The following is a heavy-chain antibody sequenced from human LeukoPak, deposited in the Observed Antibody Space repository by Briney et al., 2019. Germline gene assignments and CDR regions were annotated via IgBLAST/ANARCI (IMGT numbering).Heavy chain of an antibody. J-gene: IGHJ4*02. CDR2: IIPIFGTA. D-gene: IGHD5-24*01. Sequence: ASVKVSCKASGGTFSSYAISWVRQAPGQGLEWMGGIIPIFGTASYAQKFQGRVTITADESTSTAYTELSSLRSEDTAVYYCARGGALDGYNSPFDYWGQGTLVTVSS. V-gene: IGHV1-69*13. CDR1: GGTFSSYA. CDR3: ARGGALDGYNSPFDY.